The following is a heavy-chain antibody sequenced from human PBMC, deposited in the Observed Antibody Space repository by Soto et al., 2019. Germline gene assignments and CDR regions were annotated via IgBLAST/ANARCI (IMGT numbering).Heavy chain of an antibody. J-gene: IGHJ4*02. Sequence: DVHLLQSGGGLVQPGGSLRLSCEASGFTFSSYAMSWVRQAPGTGLEWVSGISGNADNSDYADSVKGRFTISRDNAMNRLYLQMDSLRADDTGVYYCVRDFRGAVAGSEFDHWGQGTLVTVSS. CDR1: GFTFSSYA. CDR3: VRDFRGAVAGSEFDH. V-gene: IGHV3-23*01. D-gene: IGHD6-19*01. CDR2: ISGNADNS.